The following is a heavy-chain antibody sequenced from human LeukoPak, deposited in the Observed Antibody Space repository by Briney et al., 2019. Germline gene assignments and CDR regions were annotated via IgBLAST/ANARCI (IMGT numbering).Heavy chain of an antibody. V-gene: IGHV3-21*01. CDR2: ISSSSRYI. CDR3: ARATYYYDSSGYYCDAFDI. Sequence: GGSLRLSCAASGFTFSSYSMNWVRQAPGKGLEWVSSISSSSRYIYYADSVKGRFTISRDNAKNSLYLQMNSLRAEDTAVYYCARATYYYDSSGYYCDAFDIWGQGTMVTVSS. CDR1: GFTFSSYS. J-gene: IGHJ3*02. D-gene: IGHD3-22*01.